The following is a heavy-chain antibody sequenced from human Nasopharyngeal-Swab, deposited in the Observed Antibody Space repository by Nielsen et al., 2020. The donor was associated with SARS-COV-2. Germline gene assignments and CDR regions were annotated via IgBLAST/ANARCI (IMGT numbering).Heavy chain of an antibody. CDR1: GGSISSYY. Sequence: SETLSLTCTVSGGSISSYYWSWIRQPPGKGLEWIGYIYYSGSTNYNLSPKSRVTISVDTSKNQFSLKLSSVTAADTAVYYCARVGYCSSTSCYAAYYFDYWGQGTLVTVSS. V-gene: IGHV4-59*01. J-gene: IGHJ4*02. D-gene: IGHD2-2*01. CDR2: IYYSGST. CDR3: ARVGYCSSTSCYAAYYFDY.